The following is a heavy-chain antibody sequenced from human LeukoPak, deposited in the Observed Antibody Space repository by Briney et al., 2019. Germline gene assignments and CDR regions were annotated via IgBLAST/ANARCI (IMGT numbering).Heavy chain of an antibody. J-gene: IGHJ6*03. CDR3: AKRGNPAVSHHYLDV. D-gene: IGHD2-2*01. CDR2: ITLSGGST. Sequence: GGSLRLSCAASGFTFSYYDMSWVRQAPGKGLEWVASITLSGGSTFYADSVKGRFTISRDNSKNTLYLQMNSLSAEDTAVYYCAKRGNPAVSHHYLDVWGKGTTVSVSS. CDR1: GFTFSYYD. V-gene: IGHV3-23*01.